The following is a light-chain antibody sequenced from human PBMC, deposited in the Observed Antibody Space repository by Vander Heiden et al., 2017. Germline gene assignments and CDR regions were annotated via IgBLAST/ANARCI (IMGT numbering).Light chain of an antibody. CDR3: QQFKSYPLT. CDR1: QSISSR. J-gene: IGKJ3*01. V-gene: IGKV1-9*01. Sequence: IHLPHPPSSLSASVGDRVTITCRASQSISSRLAWYQQKPGKAPKFLLYDASTLESGVPSRFSGSGSGTEFALTINSLQPEDFASYSCQQFKSYPLTFGHGTKVDIK. CDR2: DAS.